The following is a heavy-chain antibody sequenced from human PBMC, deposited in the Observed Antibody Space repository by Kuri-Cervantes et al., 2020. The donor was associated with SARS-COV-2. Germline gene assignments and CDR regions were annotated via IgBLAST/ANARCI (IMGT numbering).Heavy chain of an antibody. J-gene: IGHJ6*02. Sequence: GGSLRLSCTASRFTFNTYAMSWVRQAPGKGLEWVGFIRSKAYGGTTEYAASVKGRFTISRDDSKSIAYLQMNSLKTEDTAVYYCTRDIYYALLGYYYGMDVWGQGTTVTVSS. CDR2: IRSKAYGGTT. V-gene: IGHV3-49*04. D-gene: IGHD3-10*01. CDR3: TRDIYYALLGYYYGMDV. CDR1: RFTFNTYA.